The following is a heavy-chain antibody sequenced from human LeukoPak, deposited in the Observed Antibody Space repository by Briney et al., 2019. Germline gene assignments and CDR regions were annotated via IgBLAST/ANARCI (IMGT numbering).Heavy chain of an antibody. CDR3: ARAKGYTSSYSFDY. D-gene: IGHD3-10*01. CDR2: IGISSGPL. Sequence: PGGSLRLSCAASGFTFNNYAMNWVRQTPGGRLEWVSFIGISSGPLLYADSVKGRFTISRDNAKASVYLQMNRLRAGDTAVYYCARAKGYTSSYSFDYWGQGILVTVSS. CDR1: GFTFNNYA. V-gene: IGHV3-48*04. J-gene: IGHJ4*02.